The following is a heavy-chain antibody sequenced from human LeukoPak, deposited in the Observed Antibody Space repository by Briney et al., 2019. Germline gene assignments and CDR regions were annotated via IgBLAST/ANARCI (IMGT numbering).Heavy chain of an antibody. V-gene: IGHV5-51*01. Sequence: GESLKISCEGSGYSFTSYWIGWVRQMPGKGLEWMGIIYPGDSDTRYSPSFQGQVTISVDKSISTAYLQWSSLKASDTAMYYCATSSVRVTTTLDYWGQGTLVTVSS. CDR2: IYPGDSDT. CDR3: ATSSVRVTTTLDY. J-gene: IGHJ4*02. D-gene: IGHD4-11*01. CDR1: GYSFTSYW.